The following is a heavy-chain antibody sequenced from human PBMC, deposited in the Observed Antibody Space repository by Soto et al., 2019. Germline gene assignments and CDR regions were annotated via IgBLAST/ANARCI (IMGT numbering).Heavy chain of an antibody. CDR2: ISYDGSNK. V-gene: IGHV3-30*18. CDR3: AKDPGGATVTPGYYYYSCGMDV. D-gene: IGHD4-17*01. J-gene: IGHJ6*02. CDR1: GFTFSSYG. Sequence: QVQLVESGGGVVQPGRSLRLSCAASGFTFSSYGMHWVRQAPGKGLEWVAVISYDGSNKYYADSVKGRFTISRDNSKNPLYMQMNSRRAEDTAVYYCAKDPGGATVTPGYYYYSCGMDVWGQGTKVTVSS.